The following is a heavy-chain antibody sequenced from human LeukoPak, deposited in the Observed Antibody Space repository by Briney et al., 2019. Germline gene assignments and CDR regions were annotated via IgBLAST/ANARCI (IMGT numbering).Heavy chain of an antibody. CDR3: ARRGPGFFDP. CDR2: IYYSGST. J-gene: IGHJ5*02. CDR1: GGSITSYY. D-gene: IGHD1-26*01. Sequence: SETLSLTCTVSGGSITSYYWSWIRQPPGKGLEWIGYIYYSGSTNYNPSLKSRVTISVDTSKNQFSLKLSSVTAADTAVYYCARRGPGFFDPWGQGTLVTVSS. V-gene: IGHV4-59*08.